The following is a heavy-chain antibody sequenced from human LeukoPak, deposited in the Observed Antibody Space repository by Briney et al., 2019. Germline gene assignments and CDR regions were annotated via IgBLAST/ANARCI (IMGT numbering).Heavy chain of an antibody. CDR3: ARAAMTTVTWSWFDP. J-gene: IGHJ5*02. CDR1: AGTFSSYA. V-gene: IGHV1-69*01. Sequence: SVKVSCKASAGTFSSYAISWVRQAPGQGLKWMGGIIPIFGTANYAQKFQGRVTITADESTITAHMELSSLRSEDTAVYYCARAAMTTVTWSWFDPWGQGTLVTVSS. D-gene: IGHD4-17*01. CDR2: IIPIFGTA.